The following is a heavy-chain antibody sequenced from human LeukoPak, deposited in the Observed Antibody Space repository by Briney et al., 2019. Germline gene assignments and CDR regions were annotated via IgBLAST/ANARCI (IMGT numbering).Heavy chain of an antibody. V-gene: IGHV3-48*01. D-gene: IGHD6-19*01. CDR3: ARGNLRSSGSNYYFDY. CDR1: AFTFSSYS. Sequence: PGGSLRLSCAASAFTFSSYSMNWVRQAPGKGLEWVSYISSSGSTTYYADSVKGRFTISRDNAKNSLYLQMTSLRAEDTAVYYCARGNLRSSGSNYYFDYWGQGTLVTVSS. CDR2: ISSSGSTT. J-gene: IGHJ4*02.